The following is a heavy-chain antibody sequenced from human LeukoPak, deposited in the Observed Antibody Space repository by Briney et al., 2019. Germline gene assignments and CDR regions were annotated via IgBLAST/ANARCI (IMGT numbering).Heavy chain of an antibody. CDR1: GDSISSDDYY. CDR2: FSASGNS. D-gene: IGHD1-26*01. V-gene: IGHV4-61*02. J-gene: IGHJ6*03. Sequence: TSETLSLTCTVSGDSISSDDYYWSWIRQPAGKGLEWIGRFSASGNSNYNPSLKSRLTISVDTSKNQFSLKLSSVTAADTAVYYCASSTIVGATYYYYYYMDVWGKGTTVTISS. CDR3: ASSTIVGATYYYYYYMDV.